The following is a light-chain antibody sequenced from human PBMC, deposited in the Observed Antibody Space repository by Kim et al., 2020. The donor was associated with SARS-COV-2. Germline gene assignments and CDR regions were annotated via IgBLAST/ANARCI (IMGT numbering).Light chain of an antibody. CDR3: QTWSTGSRV. CDR1: SENSASA. V-gene: IGLV4-69*01. Sequence: AAVQLTCTLRSENSASAIAWHHQQPEKGPRYLMKLNSDGSHSWGDGVPARFSGSSSGAERYLTISSLPSEDEADYYRQTWSTGSRVFGGGTQLTVL. CDR2: LNSDGSH. J-gene: IGLJ2*01.